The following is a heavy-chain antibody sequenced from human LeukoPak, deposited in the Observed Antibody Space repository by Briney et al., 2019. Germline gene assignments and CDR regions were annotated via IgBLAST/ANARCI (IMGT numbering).Heavy chain of an antibody. J-gene: IGHJ3*02. CDR3: ARVAIVVGLDAFDI. CDR1: GYTFTGYY. CDR2: INPNSGGT. Sequence: ASVKVSCKASGYTFTGYYMHWVRQAPGQGLEWMGWINPNSGGTNYAQKFQGRVTMTRDTSISTAYMELSRLRSDDTAVYYCARVAIVVGLDAFDIWGQGTMVTVSS. V-gene: IGHV1-2*02. D-gene: IGHD3-22*01.